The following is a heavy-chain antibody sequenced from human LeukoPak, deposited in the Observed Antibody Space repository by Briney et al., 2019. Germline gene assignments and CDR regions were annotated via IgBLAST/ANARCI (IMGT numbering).Heavy chain of an antibody. CDR2: IGSNRKSI. CDR3: ARGGAARPDY. V-gene: IGHV3-48*01. J-gene: IGHJ4*02. CDR1: GFIFSNYG. Sequence: PGGSLRLSCTASGFIFSNYGMNWVRQAPGKGLEWVAYIGSNRKSIDYADSVKGRFTISRDSAQNSLFLQMNSLRAEDTAVYYCARGGAARPDYWGQGTMVTVSS. D-gene: IGHD6-6*01.